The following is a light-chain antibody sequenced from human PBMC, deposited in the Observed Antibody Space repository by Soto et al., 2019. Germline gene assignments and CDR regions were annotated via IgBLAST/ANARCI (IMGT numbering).Light chain of an antibody. V-gene: IGKV1-12*01. CDR3: QQGNSFPFT. J-gene: IGKJ3*01. CDR2: VAS. Sequence: DIQLTQSPSSVSASVGDRVTITCRASQDIGTWLAWYQQKPGKAPKLLIYVASNLQSGVPSRFSGAGSGTDFNLTITSLQPEDFATYHCQQGNSFPFTFGPGTKVDFK. CDR1: QDIGTW.